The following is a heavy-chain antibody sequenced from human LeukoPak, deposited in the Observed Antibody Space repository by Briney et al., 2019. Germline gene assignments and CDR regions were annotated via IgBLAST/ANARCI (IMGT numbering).Heavy chain of an antibody. CDR2: ISGSGGYT. CDR3: AKGRQWELPLDY. J-gene: IGHJ4*02. V-gene: IGHV3-23*01. D-gene: IGHD1-26*01. Sequence: GGSLRLSCAASGFTFSSYAMSLVRQAPGKGLEWVSAISGSGGYTYYADSVKGRFTISRDNSKNTLYLQMNSLRAEDTAVYYCAKGRQWELPLDYWGQGTLVTVSS. CDR1: GFTFSSYA.